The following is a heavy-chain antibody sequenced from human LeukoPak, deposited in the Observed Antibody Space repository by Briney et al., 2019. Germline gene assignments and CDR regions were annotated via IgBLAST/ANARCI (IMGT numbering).Heavy chain of an antibody. D-gene: IGHD4-23*01. CDR2: IYYSGST. J-gene: IGHJ3*02. Sequence: SETLSLTCTVSGGSVSSSSYYWGWIRQPPGKGLEWIGSIYYSGSTYYNPSLKSRVTISVDTSKNQFSLKLSSVTAADTAVYYCARRGFTVVTPTGCAFDIWGQGTMVTVSS. V-gene: IGHV4-39*01. CDR1: GGSVSSSSYY. CDR3: ARRGFTVVTPTGCAFDI.